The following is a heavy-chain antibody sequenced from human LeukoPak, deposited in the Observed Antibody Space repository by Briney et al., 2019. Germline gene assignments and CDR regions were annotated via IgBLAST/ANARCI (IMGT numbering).Heavy chain of an antibody. V-gene: IGHV4-38-2*02. CDR1: GYSISSGYF. J-gene: IGHJ5*02. CDR3: ARGYSSSWYFNWFDP. CDR2: IYHSGTT. D-gene: IGHD6-13*01. Sequence: SSETLSLTCTVSGYSISSGYFWGWIRQPPGKGLEWIGSIYHSGTTYYNPSLKSRVTISVDTSKNQFSLKLTSVTAADTAVYYCARGYSSSWYFNWFDPWGQGTLVTVSS.